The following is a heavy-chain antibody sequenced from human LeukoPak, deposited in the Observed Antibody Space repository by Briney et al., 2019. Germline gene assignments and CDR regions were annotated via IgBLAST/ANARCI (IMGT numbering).Heavy chain of an antibody. J-gene: IGHJ4*02. V-gene: IGHV1-18*01. CDR1: GYTFTSYG. Sequence: GASVKVSCKPSGYTFTSYGISWVRQAPGQGLEWMGWISAYNGNTNYAQKLQGRVTMTTDTSTTTAYMELRSLRSNDTAVYYCARERGSYRSFDYWGQGTLVTVSS. D-gene: IGHD3-16*02. CDR2: ISAYNGNT. CDR3: ARERGSYRSFDY.